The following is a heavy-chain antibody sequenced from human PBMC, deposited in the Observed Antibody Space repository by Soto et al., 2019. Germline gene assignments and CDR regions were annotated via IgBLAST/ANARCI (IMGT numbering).Heavy chain of an antibody. CDR1: GGTFSTYV. CDR2: IIPIFGTA. V-gene: IGHV1-69*12. Sequence: QVQLVQSGAEVKKPGSSVKVSCKASGGTFSTYVISWVRQAPGQGLEWMGGIIPIFGTANYAQKFQGRVTISADESTSTAYMELSSLRSEDTAVYYCARQITILNPFDYWGQGTLFTVSS. CDR3: ARQITILNPFDY. J-gene: IGHJ4*02. D-gene: IGHD3-3*01.